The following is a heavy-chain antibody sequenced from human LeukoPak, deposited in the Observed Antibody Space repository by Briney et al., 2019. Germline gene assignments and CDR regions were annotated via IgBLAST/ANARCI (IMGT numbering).Heavy chain of an antibody. CDR1: GGSISGYY. Sequence: SETLSLTCTVSGGSISGYYWSWIRQPPGKGLEWIGYIYTSGSTNYNPSLESRVTISVDTSKNQFSLKLSSVTAADTAVYYCARLHPITSFGVVIIVDWFDPWGQGTLVTVSS. CDR2: IYTSGST. D-gene: IGHD3-3*01. CDR3: ARLHPITSFGVVIIVDWFDP. V-gene: IGHV4-4*09. J-gene: IGHJ5*02.